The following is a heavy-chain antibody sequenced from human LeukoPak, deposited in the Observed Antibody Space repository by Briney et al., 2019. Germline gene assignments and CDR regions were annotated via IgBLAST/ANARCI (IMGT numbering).Heavy chain of an antibody. J-gene: IGHJ4*02. CDR3: ARDEGVYDSSGQFDY. D-gene: IGHD3-22*01. V-gene: IGHV3-30*04. CDR1: GFTFSSYA. CDR2: IPFDGSNK. Sequence: GGSLRLSCAASGFTFSSYAMHWVRQAPGKGLEWVAVIPFDGSNKYYADSVKGRFTISRDNSKNALFLQMNSLRAEDTAVYYCARDEGVYDSSGQFDYWGQGTLVTVSS.